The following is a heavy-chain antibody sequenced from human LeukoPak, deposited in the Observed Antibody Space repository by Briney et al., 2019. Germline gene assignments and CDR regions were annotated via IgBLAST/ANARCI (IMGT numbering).Heavy chain of an antibody. Sequence: GGSLRLSCAASGFTFSGFAMNWVRRTPGKGLEWVSGISGSGDNTLYADSVKGRFTISRDNSKNTLYLEMNSLRAEDTAIYYCAKMKGHPLPKYYMDVWGQGTTVTVSS. J-gene: IGHJ6*01. CDR1: GFTFSGFA. CDR2: ISGSGDNT. D-gene: IGHD1-26*01. CDR3: AKMKGHPLPKYYMDV. V-gene: IGHV3-23*01.